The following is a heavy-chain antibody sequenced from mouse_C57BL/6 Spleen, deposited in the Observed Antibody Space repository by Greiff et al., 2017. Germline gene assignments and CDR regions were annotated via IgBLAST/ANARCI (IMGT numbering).Heavy chain of an antibody. D-gene: IGHD4-1*01. CDR3: ARSLTGTKGFAY. J-gene: IGHJ3*01. CDR1: GYAFSSYW. CDR2: IYPGDGDT. Sequence: VKLMESGAELVKPGASVKISCKASGYAFSSYWMNWVKQRPGKGLEWIGQIYPGDGDTNYNGKFKGKATLTADKSSSTAYMQLSSLTSEDSAVYFCARSLTGTKGFAYWGQGTLVTVSA. V-gene: IGHV1-80*01.